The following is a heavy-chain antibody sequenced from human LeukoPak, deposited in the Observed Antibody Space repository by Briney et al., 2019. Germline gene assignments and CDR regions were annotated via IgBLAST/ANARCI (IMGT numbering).Heavy chain of an antibody. J-gene: IGHJ4*02. CDR1: GGSISSGSYY. D-gene: IGHD3-3*01. Sequence: SQTLSLTCTVSGGSISSGSYYWSWIRQPAGTGLEWIGRIYTSGSTNYNPSLKSRVTISVDTSKNQFSLKLSSVTAADTAVYYCARDRNDFWSGYSDYWGQGTLVTVSS. CDR2: IYTSGST. CDR3: ARDRNDFWSGYSDY. V-gene: IGHV4-61*02.